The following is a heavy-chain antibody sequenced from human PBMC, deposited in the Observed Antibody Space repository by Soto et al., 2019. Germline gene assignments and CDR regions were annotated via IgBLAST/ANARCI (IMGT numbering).Heavy chain of an antibody. CDR2: IWYDGSNK. V-gene: IGHV3-33*01. D-gene: IGHD2-2*01. J-gene: IGHJ6*02. CDR1: GFTFSSYG. Sequence: GGSLRLSCAASGFTFSSYGMHWVRQAPGKGLEWVAVIWYDGSNKYYADSVKGRFTISRDNSKNTLYLQMNSLRAEDTAVYYCARDSVVVPAAIRVYYYDMDIWGQGTTVTVSS. CDR3: ARDSVVVPAAIRVYYYDMDI.